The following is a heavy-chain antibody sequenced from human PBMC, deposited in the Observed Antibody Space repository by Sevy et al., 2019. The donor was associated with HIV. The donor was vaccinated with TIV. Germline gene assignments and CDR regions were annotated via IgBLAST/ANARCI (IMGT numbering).Heavy chain of an antibody. CDR3: TRGEVQLWPSGFDY. CDR1: GDSISSYY. V-gene: IGHV4-4*07. D-gene: IGHD1-1*01. J-gene: IGHJ4*02. CDR2: IYTSGRT. Sequence: SETLSLTCTVSGDSISSYYWSWIRQPAGKGLEWIGRIYTSGRTNYNPSLKSRVTMSVDTSKNQFSLKLRSVTVADTAVYFCTRGEVQLWPSGFDYWGQGTLVTVSS.